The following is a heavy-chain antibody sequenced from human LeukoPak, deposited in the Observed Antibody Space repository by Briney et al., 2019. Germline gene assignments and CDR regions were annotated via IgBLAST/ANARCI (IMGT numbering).Heavy chain of an antibody. Sequence: PGGSLRLSCAASGFTFSGYSLNWVRQAPGKGLEWVSYISSSSNTIYYADSVKGRFTISRDNAKNSLYLQMNRLRVEDTAVYYCARPRGYGTPHDAFDIWGQGTMVTVSS. CDR3: ARPRGYGTPHDAFDI. CDR2: ISSSSNTI. V-gene: IGHV3-48*01. D-gene: IGHD5-18*01. CDR1: GFTFSGYS. J-gene: IGHJ3*02.